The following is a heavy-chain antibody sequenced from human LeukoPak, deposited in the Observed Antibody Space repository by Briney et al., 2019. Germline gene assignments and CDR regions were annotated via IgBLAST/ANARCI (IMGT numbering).Heavy chain of an antibody. J-gene: IGHJ4*02. V-gene: IGHV4-61*02. CDR2: IYTSGST. CDR1: GGSVSSGSYY. CDR3: ARGSVTMVRGVPYFDY. D-gene: IGHD3-10*01. Sequence: ASETLSLTCTVSGGSVSSGSYYWSWIGQPAGKGLEWIGRIYTSGSTNYNPSLKSRVTISVDTSKNQFSLKLSSVTAADTAVYYCARGSVTMVRGVPYFDYWGQGTLVTVSS.